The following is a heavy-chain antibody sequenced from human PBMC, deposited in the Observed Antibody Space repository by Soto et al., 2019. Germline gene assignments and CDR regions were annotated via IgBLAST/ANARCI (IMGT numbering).Heavy chain of an antibody. J-gene: IGHJ3*02. CDR3: ARASMTDAFDI. CDR2: IYHSGST. Sequence: QLQLQEYGSGLVKPSQTLSLTCAVSGGSISSGGYSWSWIRQPPGKGLEWIGYIYHSGSTYYNPSLKSRVTISVDRSKNQFSLKLSSVTAADTAVYYCARASMTDAFDIWGQGTMVTVSS. CDR1: GGSISSGGYS. V-gene: IGHV4-30-2*01. D-gene: IGHD3-22*01.